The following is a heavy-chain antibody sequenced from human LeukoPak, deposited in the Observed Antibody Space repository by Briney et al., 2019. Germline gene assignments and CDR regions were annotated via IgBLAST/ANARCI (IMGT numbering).Heavy chain of an antibody. V-gene: IGHV1-46*01. Sequence: ASVKVSCKASGYTFTNYYIHWVRQAPGQGLEWMGIVNPGGGNTNYAQKFQGRVTITTVESTSTAYMELSSLRSEDTAVYYCARLPPVGYYYYMDVWGKGTTVTVSS. J-gene: IGHJ6*03. CDR1: GYTFTNYY. CDR2: VNPGGGNT. CDR3: ARLPPVGYYYYMDV.